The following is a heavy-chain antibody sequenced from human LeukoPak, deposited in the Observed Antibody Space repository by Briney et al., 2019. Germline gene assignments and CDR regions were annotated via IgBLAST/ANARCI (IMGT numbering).Heavy chain of an antibody. CDR2: ISGSGGST. Sequence: GGSLRLSCAASGFTFSSYAMSWVRQAPGKGLEWVSSISGSGGSTYYADSVKGRFTISRDNSKNTLYLQMNNLRAEDTAVYYCARGGSSWYAVWFDPWGQGTLVTVSS. CDR1: GFTFSSYA. CDR3: ARGGSSWYAVWFDP. J-gene: IGHJ5*02. D-gene: IGHD6-13*01. V-gene: IGHV3-23*01.